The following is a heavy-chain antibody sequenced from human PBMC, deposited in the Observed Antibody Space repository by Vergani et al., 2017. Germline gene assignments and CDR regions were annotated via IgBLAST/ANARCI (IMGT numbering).Heavy chain of an antibody. D-gene: IGHD3-22*01. CDR1: GGSISSYY. CDR3: ARVVAHYYYDSSGGPLYYFDY. Sequence: QVQLQESGPGLVKPSETLSLTCTVSGGSISSYYWSWIRQPPGTGLEWIGYIYYSGSTNYNPSLNSRVTISVDTSKNQFSLKLSSVTAADTAVYYFARVVAHYYYDSSGGPLYYFDYWGQGTLVTVSS. CDR2: IYYSGST. J-gene: IGHJ4*02. V-gene: IGHV4-59*01.